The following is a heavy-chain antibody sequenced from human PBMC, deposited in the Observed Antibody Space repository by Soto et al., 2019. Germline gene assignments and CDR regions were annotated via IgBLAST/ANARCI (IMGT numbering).Heavy chain of an antibody. J-gene: IGHJ4*02. V-gene: IGHV4-59*01. Sequence: PSETLSLTCTVSGGSISSYYWSWIRQPPGKGLEWIGYIYYSGSTNYNPSLKSRVTISVDTSASTAYMELSSLRSEDTAVYYCARSRSGAIFGVVISGVDYWGQGTLVTVSS. CDR1: GGSISSYY. CDR3: ARSRSGAIFGVVISGVDY. D-gene: IGHD3-3*01. CDR2: IYYSGST.